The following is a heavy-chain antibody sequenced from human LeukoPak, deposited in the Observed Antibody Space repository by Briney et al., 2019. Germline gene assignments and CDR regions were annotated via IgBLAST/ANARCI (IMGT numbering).Heavy chain of an antibody. V-gene: IGHV3-30*18. D-gene: IGHD6-13*01. J-gene: IGHJ6*02. CDR1: GFTFSSYG. CDR3: AKAQQDAMGV. Sequence: GGSLRLSCAASGFTFSSYGIHWVRQAPGKGLEWVAIILYDGSKKYYADSVKGRFTISRDNSKNTVYLQMNSLRAEDTAVYYCAKAQQDAMGVWGQGTTVTVS. CDR2: ILYDGSKK.